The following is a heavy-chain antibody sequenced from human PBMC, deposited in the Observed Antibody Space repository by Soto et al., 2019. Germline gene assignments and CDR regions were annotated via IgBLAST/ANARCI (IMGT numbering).Heavy chain of an antibody. Sequence: PGESLKISCKSSGYIFTSHFICLVRQMPGEGLEWMGIIYPSDSDIRYRPSFQGQVTISVDKSISTAYLQWSSLKASDTETYYCARQDYSNYSGGMDVWGQGPPVTVSS. CDR2: IYPSDSDI. V-gene: IGHV5-51*01. CDR3: ARQDYSNYSGGMDV. CDR1: GYIFTSHF. J-gene: IGHJ6*02. D-gene: IGHD3-10*01.